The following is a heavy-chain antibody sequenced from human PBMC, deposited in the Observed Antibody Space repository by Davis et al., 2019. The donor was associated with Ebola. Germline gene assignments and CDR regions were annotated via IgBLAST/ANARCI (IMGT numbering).Heavy chain of an antibody. Sequence: PSETLSLTCTVSGGSISSGGYYWSWIRQHPGKGLEWIGYIYYSGSTYYNPSLKSRVTISVDTSKNQFSLKLSSVTAADTAVYYCARDSGPNYDSSGFDYWGQGTLVTVSS. D-gene: IGHD3-22*01. J-gene: IGHJ4*02. CDR1: GGSISSGGYY. CDR3: ARDSGPNYDSSGFDY. V-gene: IGHV4-31*03. CDR2: IYYSGST.